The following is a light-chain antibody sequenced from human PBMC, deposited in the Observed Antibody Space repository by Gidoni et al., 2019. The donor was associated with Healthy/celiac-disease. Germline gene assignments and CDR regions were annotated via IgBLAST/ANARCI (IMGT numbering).Light chain of an antibody. CDR2: AAS. CDR1: QRISSY. V-gene: IGKV1-39*01. CDR3: QQSYSTPRT. Sequence: DIQMTQSPSSLSASVGDRVTITCRASQRISSYLNWYQQKPGKAPKLLIYAASSLQSGVPSRFSGSGSGTDFTLTISSLQPEDFATYSCQQSYSTPRTFGQXTKVEIK. J-gene: IGKJ1*01.